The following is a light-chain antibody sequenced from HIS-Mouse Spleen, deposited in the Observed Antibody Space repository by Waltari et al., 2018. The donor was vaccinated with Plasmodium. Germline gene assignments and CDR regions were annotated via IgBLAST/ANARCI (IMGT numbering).Light chain of an antibody. J-gene: IGKJ4*01. Sequence: DIVMTQSPDSLAVSLGERATINCKSSQSVLYSSNNKNYLAWYQQKPGQPPKLLIYWASTRESGVPDRFSGGGSGTDFTLTVSGLQAEAVAVYYCQQYYSTPLTFGGGTK. CDR3: QQYYSTPLT. V-gene: IGKV4-1*01. CDR1: QSVLYSSNNKNY. CDR2: WAS.